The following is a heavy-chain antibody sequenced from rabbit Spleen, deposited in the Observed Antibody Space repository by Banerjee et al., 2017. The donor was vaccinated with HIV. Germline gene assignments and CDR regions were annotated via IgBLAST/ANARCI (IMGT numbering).Heavy chain of an antibody. D-gene: IGHD4-1*01. Sequence: QEQLEESGGDLVKPEGTLTLTCKASGIYFSNYYYMCWVRQAPGKGLEWIACIYAGSSGRYYYTSWAKGRFTITRSTSINTMTLQMTSLTAADTATYFYAGGVYSCVFGDGAYGKGFSLWGPGTLVTVS. CDR1: GIYFSNYYY. CDR2: IYAGSSGRY. J-gene: IGHJ4*01. CDR3: AGGVYSCVFGDGAYGKGFSL. V-gene: IGHV1S45*01.